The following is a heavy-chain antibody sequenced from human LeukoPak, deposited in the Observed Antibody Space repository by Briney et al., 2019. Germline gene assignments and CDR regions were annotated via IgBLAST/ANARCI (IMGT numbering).Heavy chain of an antibody. CDR3: ARFIAAPYYFDY. CDR1: GFTLSSYS. CDR2: ITSSSNYI. Sequence: GRSLRLSCAGSGFTLSSYSMNWVRQAPGKGLEWVSSITSSSNYIYYADSVKGRFTISRDNAKNSLYLQMNSLRAEDTAVYYCARFIAAPYYFDYWGRGTLVTVSS. D-gene: IGHD6-13*01. J-gene: IGHJ4*02. V-gene: IGHV3-21*01.